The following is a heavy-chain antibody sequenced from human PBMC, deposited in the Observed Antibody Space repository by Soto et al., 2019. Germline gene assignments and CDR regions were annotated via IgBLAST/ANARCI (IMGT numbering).Heavy chain of an antibody. J-gene: IGHJ6*02. CDR3: ARGGVQHALDV. Sequence: EVQLVESGGGLVQPGGSLRLSCAASGFTFSNYWMYWVRQAPGKGLVWVSRVNNDGTDTTHADSVKCRFTISRDHAENTLYLQMNRQRAEDTSVYYCARGGVQHALDVWGQGSTVTVSS. CDR2: VNNDGTDT. V-gene: IGHV3-74*03. D-gene: IGHD3-10*01. CDR1: GFTFSNYW.